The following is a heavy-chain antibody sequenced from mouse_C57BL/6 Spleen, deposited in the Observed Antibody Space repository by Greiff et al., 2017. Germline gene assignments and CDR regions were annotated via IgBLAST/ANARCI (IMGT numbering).Heavy chain of an antibody. CDR1: GYTFTSYW. V-gene: IGHV1-52*01. CDR2: IDPSDSET. CDR3: ARWGYDYPWFAY. Sequence: QVQLQQPGAELVRPGASVKLSCKASGYTFTSYWMHWVKQRPIQGLEWIGNIDPSDSETHYNQKFKDKATLTVDKSSSTAYMQLSSLTSEDSAVYCCARWGYDYPWFAYWGQGTLVTVSA. D-gene: IGHD2-4*01. J-gene: IGHJ3*01.